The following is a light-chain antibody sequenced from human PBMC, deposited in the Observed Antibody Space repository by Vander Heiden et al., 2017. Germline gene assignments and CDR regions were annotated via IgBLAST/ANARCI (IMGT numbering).Light chain of an antibody. CDR1: QSVSSN. CDR2: CAA. Sequence: EIVMTQSPATLSVPPGERATLSCRASQSVSSNLAWYQQKPGQAPRLLIYCAATRATGIPARFSGSGSGTEFTLTISSLQSEDFAVYYCQQYNNWPPLTFGGGTKVEIK. CDR3: QQYNNWPPLT. J-gene: IGKJ4*01. V-gene: IGKV3-15*01.